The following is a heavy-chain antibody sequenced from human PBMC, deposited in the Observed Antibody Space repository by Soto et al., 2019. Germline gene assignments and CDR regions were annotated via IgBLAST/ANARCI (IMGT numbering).Heavy chain of an antibody. CDR3: ARAGDYYDSSGYEV. D-gene: IGHD3-22*01. Sequence: GGSLRLSCAASGFTFSSYGMHWVRQAPGKGLEWVAVIWYDGSNKYYADSVKGRFTISRDNSKNTLYLQMNSLRAEDTAVYYCARAGDYYDSSGYEVWGQGTLVTVSS. CDR1: GFTFSSYG. CDR2: IWYDGSNK. V-gene: IGHV3-33*01. J-gene: IGHJ4*02.